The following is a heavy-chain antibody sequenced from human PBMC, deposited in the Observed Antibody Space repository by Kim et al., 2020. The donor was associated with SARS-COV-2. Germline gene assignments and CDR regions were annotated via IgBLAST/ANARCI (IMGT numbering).Heavy chain of an antibody. CDR1: GGSFSGYY. Sequence: SETLSLTCAIYGGSFSGYYWNWIRQPPGKGLEWIGEINHSGSTNYNPSLKSRVTISVDTSKNQFSLKLRSVTAADTAVYYCARSGYSSSDYQLYVEYWGQGTLVTVSS. V-gene: IGHV4-34*01. D-gene: IGHD6-13*01. J-gene: IGHJ4*02. CDR3: ARSGYSSSDYQLYVEY. CDR2: INHSGST.